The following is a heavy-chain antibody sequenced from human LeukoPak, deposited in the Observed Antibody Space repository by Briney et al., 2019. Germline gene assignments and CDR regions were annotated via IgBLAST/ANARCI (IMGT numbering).Heavy chain of an antibody. V-gene: IGHV3-23*01. CDR1: GFTFSSHG. CDR2: SSSIGGRT. J-gene: IGHJ4*02. CDR3: ARPIDY. Sequence: GGTLRLSCAASGFTFSSHGMNWVRQAPGKGLEWVSGSSSIGGRTYYADSVKGRFTVTRDNSRNTLHLQMNSRRAEDTAVYYCARPIDYWGQGTLVTVSS.